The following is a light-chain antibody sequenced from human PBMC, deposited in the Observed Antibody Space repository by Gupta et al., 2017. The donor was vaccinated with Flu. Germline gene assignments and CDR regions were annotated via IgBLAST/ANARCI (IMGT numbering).Light chain of an antibody. V-gene: IGLV1-44*01. CDR1: SSNIGTNT. CDR3: ATWNDSLNGPV. CDR2: TNN. J-gene: IGLJ2*01. Sequence: QSVLTQPPSASGTPGQRVTISCSGSSSNIGTNTVSWYQQLPGTAPKLLIYTNNQRPSGFPDRFSGSKSGTSASLAISWLQPEDEADYYCATWNDSLNGPVFGGGTKLTVL.